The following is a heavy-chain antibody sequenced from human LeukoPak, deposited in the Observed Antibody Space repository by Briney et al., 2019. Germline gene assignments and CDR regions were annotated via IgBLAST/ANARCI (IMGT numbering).Heavy chain of an antibody. V-gene: IGHV3-21*01. D-gene: IGHD6-13*01. J-gene: IGHJ5*02. CDR3: ARDHRLGSSSWYWFDP. CDR1: GFTFSSYS. Sequence: PGGSLRLSCAASGFTFSSYSMNWVRQAPGRGLEWVSSISSSSSYVYYADSVKGRFTISRDNAKNSLYLQMNSLRAEDTAVYYCARDHRLGSSSWYWFDPLGPGNPGHRLL. CDR2: ISSSSSYV.